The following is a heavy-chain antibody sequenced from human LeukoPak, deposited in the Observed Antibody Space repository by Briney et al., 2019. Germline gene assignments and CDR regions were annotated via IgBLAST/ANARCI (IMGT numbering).Heavy chain of an antibody. D-gene: IGHD2-2*02. CDR2: IIPIFGTA. Sequence: SVKVSCKASGGTFSSYAISWVRQAPGQGPEWMGGIIPIFGTANYAQKFQGRVTITADESASTAYMELSSLRSEDTAVYYCARAREGIVPAAIQPFDYWGQGTLVTVSS. CDR1: GGTFSSYA. V-gene: IGHV1-69*13. CDR3: ARAREGIVPAAIQPFDY. J-gene: IGHJ4*02.